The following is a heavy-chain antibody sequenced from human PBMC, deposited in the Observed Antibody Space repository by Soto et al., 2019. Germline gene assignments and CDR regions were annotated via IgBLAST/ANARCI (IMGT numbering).Heavy chain of an antibody. CDR1: GGSISSGGYY. Sequence: PSETLSLTCAVSGGSISSGGYYWGWTPQPPGKGLEWIATVHYSGSTYYTPSLKNRVTISADTSNNQFSLRLNSVTAADTAVYYCARQHYYDSSGYYTWNWGQGTLVTVSS. CDR3: ARQHYYDSSGYYTWN. CDR2: VHYSGST. J-gene: IGHJ4*02. V-gene: IGHV4-39*01. D-gene: IGHD3-22*01.